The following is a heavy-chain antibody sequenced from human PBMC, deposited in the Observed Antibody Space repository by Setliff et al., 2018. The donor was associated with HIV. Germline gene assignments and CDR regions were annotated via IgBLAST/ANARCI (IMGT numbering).Heavy chain of an antibody. Sequence: GESLKISCWVSGYNFTSSWIGWVRQMPGKGLESVGIIYPGDSDTKYSPSFQGQVTISADKSISTAYLQWSSLKASDTAMYYCASLSGYSGDAFDVWGQGTMVTVSS. V-gene: IGHV5-51*01. CDR3: ASLSGYSGDAFDV. J-gene: IGHJ3*01. D-gene: IGHD3-22*01. CDR1: GYNFTSSW. CDR2: IYPGDSDT.